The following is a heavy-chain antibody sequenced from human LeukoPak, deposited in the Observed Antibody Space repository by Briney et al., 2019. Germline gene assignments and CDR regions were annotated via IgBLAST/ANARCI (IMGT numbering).Heavy chain of an antibody. V-gene: IGHV3-23*01. CDR1: GFTFSSYA. J-gene: IGHJ4*02. CDR2: ISGSGGST. Sequence: GGSLRLSCAASGFTFSSYAMSWVRQAPGKRLEGVSAISGSGGSTYYADSVKGRFTISRDNSKNTLYLQMNGLRAEDTAVYYCAKVLLWFGELPYYFDYWGQGTLVTVSS. CDR3: AKVLLWFGELPYYFDY. D-gene: IGHD3-10*01.